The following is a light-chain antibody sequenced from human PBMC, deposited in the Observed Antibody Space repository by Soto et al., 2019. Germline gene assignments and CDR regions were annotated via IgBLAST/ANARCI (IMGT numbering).Light chain of an antibody. CDR2: EDN. CDR1: SGSIASNY. Sequence: NFMLTQPHSVSESPGKTVTISCTRSSGSIASNYVQWYQQRPGSAPTTVIYEDNQRPSGFPDRFSGSIDSSSNSASLTIAGLKTEDEAGYYCQSYDSSNVVFGGGTKLTVL. J-gene: IGLJ2*01. V-gene: IGLV6-57*04. CDR3: QSYDSSNVV.